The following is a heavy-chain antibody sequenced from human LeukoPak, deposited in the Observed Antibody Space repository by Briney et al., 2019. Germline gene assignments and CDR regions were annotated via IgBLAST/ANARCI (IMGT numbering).Heavy chain of an antibody. Sequence: PSETLSLTCTVSDXSITSYYWNWIRQPPGKGLEWIGNIYNSGSTDYNPSLKSRVTISVNTSKNQISLKLSSVTAADTAVYYCTRVDTAMSAFDPWGQGTLVTVSS. D-gene: IGHD5-18*01. CDR2: IYNSGST. CDR3: TRVDTAMSAFDP. CDR1: DXSITSYY. V-gene: IGHV4-59*12. J-gene: IGHJ5*02.